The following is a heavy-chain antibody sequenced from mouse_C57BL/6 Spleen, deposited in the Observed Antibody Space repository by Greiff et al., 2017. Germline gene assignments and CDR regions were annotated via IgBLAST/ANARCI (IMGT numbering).Heavy chain of an antibody. Sequence: QVQLQQPGAELVRPGTSVKLSCKASGYTFTSYWMHWVKQRPGQGLEWIGVIDPSDSYTNYNQKFKGKATLTVDTSSSTAYMQLSSLTSEDSAVYYCARSNYDYDGGFAYGGQGTLVTVSA. D-gene: IGHD2-4*01. V-gene: IGHV1-59*01. CDR2: IDPSDSYT. CDR3: ARSNYDYDGGFAY. CDR1: GYTFTSYW. J-gene: IGHJ3*01.